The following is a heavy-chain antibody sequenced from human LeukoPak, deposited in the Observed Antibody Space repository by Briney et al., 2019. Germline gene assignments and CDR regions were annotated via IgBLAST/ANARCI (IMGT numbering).Heavy chain of an antibody. V-gene: IGHV3-21*01. CDR1: RFTFSSYS. CDR2: ISSSSSYI. CDR3: ARGLPGNLFDY. Sequence: GGSLRLSCAASRFTFSSYSMNWVRQAPGKGLEWVSSISSSSSYIYYADSVKGRFTISRDNAKNSLYLQMNSLRAEDTAVYYCARGLPGNLFDYWGQGTLVTVSS. J-gene: IGHJ4*02.